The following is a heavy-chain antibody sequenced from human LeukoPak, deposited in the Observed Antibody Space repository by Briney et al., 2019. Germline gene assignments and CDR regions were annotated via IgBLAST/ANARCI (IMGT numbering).Heavy chain of an antibody. CDR3: ARPPAAQDAFDI. D-gene: IGHD6-13*01. V-gene: IGHV3-30-3*01. J-gene: IGHJ3*02. CDR1: GFTFSSYA. Sequence: PGRSLRLSCAASGFTFSSYAMHWVRQAPGKGLEWVAVISYDGSNKYYADSVKGRFTISRDNSKNTLYLQMNSLRAEDTAVYYCARPPAAQDAFDIWGQGTMVTVSS. CDR2: ISYDGSNK.